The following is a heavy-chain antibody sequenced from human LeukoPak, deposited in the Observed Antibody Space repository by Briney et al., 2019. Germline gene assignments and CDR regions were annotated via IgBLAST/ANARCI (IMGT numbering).Heavy chain of an antibody. CDR1: GYTFTGYY. V-gene: IGHV1-2*02. CDR2: INPNSGGT. CDR3: ARGLNYDSSAIFY. D-gene: IGHD3-22*01. Sequence: ASVKVSCKASGYTFTGYYMHWVRQAPGQGLEWMGWINPNSGGTNYAQKFQGRVTMTRDTSISTAYMELSRLRSDDTAVYYCARGLNYDSSAIFYWGQGTLVTVSS. J-gene: IGHJ4*02.